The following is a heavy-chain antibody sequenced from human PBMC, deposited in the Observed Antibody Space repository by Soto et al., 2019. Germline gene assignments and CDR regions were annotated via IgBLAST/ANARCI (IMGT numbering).Heavy chain of an antibody. J-gene: IGHJ4*02. CDR3: ARRRRGYSYADY. V-gene: IGHV4-39*01. D-gene: IGHD5-18*01. CDR1: GGSISSSSYY. CDR2: IYYSGNT. Sequence: PSQTLSLTCTVSGGSISSSSYYWGWIRQPPGKGLEWIGSIYYSGNTYYNPSLKSRVTISVDTSKNQFSLKLSSVTAADTAVYYCARRRRGYSYADYCGEGTLVTXSS.